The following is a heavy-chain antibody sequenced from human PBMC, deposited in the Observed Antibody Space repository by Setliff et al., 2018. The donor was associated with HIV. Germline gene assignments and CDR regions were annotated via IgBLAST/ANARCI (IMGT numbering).Heavy chain of an antibody. CDR3: ARVGTVTPPYYYYYMDV. V-gene: IGHV3-7*03. Sequence: GGSLRLSCVAAGFTFDTYWLSWVRQAPGKGLEWVANIKEDGSTFYADSVKGRFTISRQNYKNTLYLQMNSLTAEDTAVYYCARVGTVTPPYYYYYMDVWGKGTTVTVS. J-gene: IGHJ6*03. CDR1: GFTFDTYW. CDR2: IKEDGST. D-gene: IGHD4-17*01.